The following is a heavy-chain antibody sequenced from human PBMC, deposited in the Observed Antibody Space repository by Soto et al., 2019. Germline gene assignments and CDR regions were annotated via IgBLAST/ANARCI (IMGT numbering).Heavy chain of an antibody. CDR3: VRTSLVVAAATREDY. CDR2: INSDGSST. J-gene: IGHJ4*02. Sequence: EVQLVESGGGLVQPGGSLRLSCAASGFTFSSYWMHWVRQAPGKXXXWVSRINSDGSSTSYADSVKGRFTIXRDNAKXXXXXXXXXXXXXDTAVYYCVRTSLVVAAATREDYWGQGTLVTVSS. CDR1: GFTFSSYW. D-gene: IGHD2-15*01. V-gene: IGHV3-74*01.